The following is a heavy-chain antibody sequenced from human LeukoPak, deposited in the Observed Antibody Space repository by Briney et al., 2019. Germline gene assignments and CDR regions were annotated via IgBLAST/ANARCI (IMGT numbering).Heavy chain of an antibody. CDR2: FDPEDGET. V-gene: IGHV1-24*01. D-gene: IGHD3-22*01. CDR3: AREGGRMSYYYDSSGRRAFDI. J-gene: IGHJ3*02. Sequence: ASVKVSCKVSGYTLTELSMHWVRQAPGKGLEWMGGFDPEDGETIYAQKFQGRVTMTRDTSISTAYMELSRLRSDDTAVYYCAREGGRMSYYYDSSGRRAFDIWGQGTMVTVSS. CDR1: GYTLTELS.